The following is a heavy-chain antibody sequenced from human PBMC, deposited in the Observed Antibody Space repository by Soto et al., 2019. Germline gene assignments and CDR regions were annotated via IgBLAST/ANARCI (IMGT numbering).Heavy chain of an antibody. D-gene: IGHD3-22*01. Sequence: ASVKVSCKASGYTFTSYGISWVRQAPGQGLEWMGWISAYNGNTNYAQKLQGRVTMTTDTSTSTAYMELRSLRSDDTAVYYCARTPDYYDSSGSVYWGQGTLVTVSS. CDR1: GYTFTSYG. J-gene: IGHJ4*02. V-gene: IGHV1-18*01. CDR2: ISAYNGNT. CDR3: ARTPDYYDSSGSVY.